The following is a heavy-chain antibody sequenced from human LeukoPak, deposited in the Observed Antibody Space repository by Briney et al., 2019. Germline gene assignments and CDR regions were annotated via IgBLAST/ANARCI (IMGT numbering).Heavy chain of an antibody. CDR1: GYTFTSYG. D-gene: IGHD3-22*01. CDR2: ISAYNGNT. CDR3: ARAGVYYDSSGFYYLDY. Sequence: ASVKVSCKASGYTFTSYGISWVRLAPGQGLEWMGWISAYNGNTNYAQKLQGRVTMTTDTSTSTAYMELRSLRSDDTAVYYCARAGVYYDSSGFYYLDYGGQEPRVPVPS. V-gene: IGHV1-18*01. J-gene: IGHJ4*02.